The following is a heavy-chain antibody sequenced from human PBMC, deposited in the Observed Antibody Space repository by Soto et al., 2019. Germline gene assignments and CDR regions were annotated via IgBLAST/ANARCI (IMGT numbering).Heavy chain of an antibody. Sequence: QVQLVQSGAEVKKPGSSVNVSCKASGGTFSSYAISWVRQAPGQGLEWMGGIIPIFGTANYAQKFQGRVTITADESTSTAYMELSSLRSEDTAVYYCAREVGDGSYPALDYWGQGTLVTVSS. V-gene: IGHV1-69*01. CDR3: AREVGDGSYPALDY. D-gene: IGHD1-26*01. CDR2: IIPIFGTA. CDR1: GGTFSSYA. J-gene: IGHJ4*02.